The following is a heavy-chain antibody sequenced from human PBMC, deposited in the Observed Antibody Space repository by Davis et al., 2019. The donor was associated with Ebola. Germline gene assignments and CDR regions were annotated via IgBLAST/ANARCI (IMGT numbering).Heavy chain of an antibody. D-gene: IGHD4-17*01. V-gene: IGHV3-33*01. J-gene: IGHJ6*02. CDR3: ARDMTTVTALLIYGMDV. CDR1: GFTFSSYG. Sequence: GESLKISCAASGFTFSSYGMHWVRQAPGKGLGWVAVLWYAGSNKYYADSVKGRFTISRDNSKNTLYLQMNSLRAEDTAVYYCARDMTTVTALLIYGMDVWGQGTTVTVSS. CDR2: LWYAGSNK.